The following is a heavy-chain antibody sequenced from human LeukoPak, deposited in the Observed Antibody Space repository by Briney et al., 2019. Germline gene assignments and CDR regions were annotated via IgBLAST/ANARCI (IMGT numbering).Heavy chain of an antibody. CDR3: ARGPHLFYGMDV. J-gene: IGHJ6*02. V-gene: IGHV1-18*04. CDR2: ISAYNGNT. Sequence: ASVKVSCTASGYTFSTYTISWVRQAPGQGLEWLGWISAYNGNTYYARRLQGRVTMTTDTSTTTAYMELKSLTSDDTAVYFCARGPHLFYGMDVWGQGTTVTVSS. CDR1: GYTFSTYT.